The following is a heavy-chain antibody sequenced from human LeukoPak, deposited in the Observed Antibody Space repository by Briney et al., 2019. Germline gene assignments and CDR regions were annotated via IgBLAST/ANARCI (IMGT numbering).Heavy chain of an antibody. V-gene: IGHV3-48*02. CDR1: GFAFSSYN. CDR2: IGSSGSPT. CDR3: ARRPYSDTSGRLSDV. Sequence: PGGSLRLSCAASGFAFSSYNMNWVRQAPGKGLEWLSYIGSSGSPTHYADSVGGRFTISRDNAKNSLYLQMNSLRDEDTAVYFCARRPYSDTSGRLSDVWGQGTTVTASS. D-gene: IGHD3-22*01. J-gene: IGHJ6*02.